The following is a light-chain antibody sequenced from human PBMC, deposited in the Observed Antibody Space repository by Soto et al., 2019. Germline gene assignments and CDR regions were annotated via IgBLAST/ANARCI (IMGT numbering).Light chain of an antibody. Sequence: EIMMTQSPVTLSVSPGERATLSCRASQSVSNNLTWYQQKPGQAPRLLIYYASTRATGIPARFSGSGSGTEFTLTISSLQSEDFALYFWNQDNDWPPITFGQGTRLEIK. CDR3: NQDNDWPPIT. V-gene: IGKV3-15*01. CDR2: YAS. J-gene: IGKJ5*01. CDR1: QSVSNN.